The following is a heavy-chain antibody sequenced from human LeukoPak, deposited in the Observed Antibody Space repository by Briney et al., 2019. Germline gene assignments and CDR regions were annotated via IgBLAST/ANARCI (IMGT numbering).Heavy chain of an antibody. CDR1: GYSISSGYY. J-gene: IGHJ5*02. CDR3: ARTVLRYFDWLSQGWFDP. Sequence: PSETLSLTCAVSGYSISSGYYWGWIRQPPGKGLEWIGSIYHSGSTYYNPSLKSRVTISVDTSKNQFSLKLRSVTAADTAVYYCARTVLRYFDWLSQGWFDPWGQGTLVTVSS. V-gene: IGHV4-38-2*01. D-gene: IGHD3-9*01. CDR2: IYHSGST.